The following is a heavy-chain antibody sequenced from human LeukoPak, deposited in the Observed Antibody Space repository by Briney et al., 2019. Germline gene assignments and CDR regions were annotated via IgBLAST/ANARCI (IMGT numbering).Heavy chain of an antibody. V-gene: IGHV3-23*01. CDR1: GCSFSSYT. CDR2: IIGSGDST. D-gene: IGHD2-2*01. Sequence: GGSLIPCCAVAGCSFSSYTMRWVRQPPGKGLELVSAIIGSGDSTYYADFVKGGSTISRDNSKNPLSLQMNSLRAEDTAVYYCAKDRGYCISYSCAIDYWGQGTLVTVS. CDR3: AKDRGYCISYSCAIDY. J-gene: IGHJ4*02.